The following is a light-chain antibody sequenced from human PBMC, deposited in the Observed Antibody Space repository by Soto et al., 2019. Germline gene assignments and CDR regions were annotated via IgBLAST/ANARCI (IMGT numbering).Light chain of an antibody. V-gene: IGKV1-5*03. CDR1: QSINNW. CDR3: QQYDSYPFT. CDR2: KAS. Sequence: DIQMTQSPSTLSASVGDRVTITCRASQSINNWLAWYQQKPGKAPKLLISKASNLKSGVPSRFSGTGSGTEFSLTISSLQPDDFASYYCQQYDSYPFTFGGGTKVV. J-gene: IGKJ4*01.